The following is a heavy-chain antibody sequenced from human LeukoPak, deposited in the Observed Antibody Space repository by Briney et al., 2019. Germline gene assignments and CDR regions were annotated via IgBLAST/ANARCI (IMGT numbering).Heavy chain of an antibody. CDR3: GRGGDYTTSPSYY. Sequence: GGSLRLSCAASEFAFSSFAMSWVRQAPGKGLEWVSVISGGGGTTSSADSVKGRFTISRDNSKNTLYLQMNSLRAEDTAVYYCGRGGDYTTSPSYYWGQGALVTVSS. CDR1: EFAFSSFA. V-gene: IGHV3-23*01. J-gene: IGHJ4*02. CDR2: ISGGGGTT. D-gene: IGHD2-2*02.